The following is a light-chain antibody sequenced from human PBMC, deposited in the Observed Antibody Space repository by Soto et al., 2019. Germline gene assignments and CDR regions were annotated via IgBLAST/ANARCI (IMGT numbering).Light chain of an antibody. V-gene: IGLV6-57*02. CDR1: SGSIASNY. CDR3: QSYGNNHQV. Sequence: NFMLTQPHSVSESPGKTVTISCTGSSGSIASNYVQWYQQRPGSAPTTVIYEDNQRPSGVPDRFSGSIDSSSNSASLTISGLKTEDEADYYCQSYGNNHQVFGGGTKVTVL. CDR2: EDN. J-gene: IGLJ3*02.